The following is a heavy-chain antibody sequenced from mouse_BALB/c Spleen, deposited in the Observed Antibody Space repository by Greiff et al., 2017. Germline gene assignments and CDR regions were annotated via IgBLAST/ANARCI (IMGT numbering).Heavy chain of an antibody. V-gene: IGHV1-87*01. CDR1: GYTFTSYW. Sequence: QVQLQQSGAELARPGASVKLSCKASGYTFTSYWMQWVKQRPGQGLEWIGAIYPGDGDTRYTQKFKGKATLTADKSSSTAYMQLSSLASEDSAVYYCARGGTTGYFDYWGQGTTLTVSS. CDR3: ARGGTTGYFDY. J-gene: IGHJ2*01. D-gene: IGHD1-1*01. CDR2: IYPGDGDT.